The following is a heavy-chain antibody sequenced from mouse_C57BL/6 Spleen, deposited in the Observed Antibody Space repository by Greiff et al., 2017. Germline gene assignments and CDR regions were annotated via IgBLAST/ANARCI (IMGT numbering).Heavy chain of an antibody. Sequence: VQLQQSGPELVKPGASVTIPCKASGYTFTDYNMDWVKQSHVKSLEWIGDINPNNGGTNYNQKFKGKATLTVDKSSSTAYMEIRSLTSEDTAGYYCARTDGYDPLGYWGQGTTLTVSS. CDR1: GYTFTDYN. CDR2: INPNNGGT. D-gene: IGHD2-2*01. J-gene: IGHJ2*01. V-gene: IGHV1-18*01. CDR3: ARTDGYDPLGY.